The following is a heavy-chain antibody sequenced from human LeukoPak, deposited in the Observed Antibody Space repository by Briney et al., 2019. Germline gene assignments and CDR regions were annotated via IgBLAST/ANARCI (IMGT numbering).Heavy chain of an antibody. Sequence: SETLSLTCAVYGGSFSGYYWSWIRQPPGEGLEWIGEINHSGSTNYNPSLKSRVTISVDTSKNQFSLKLSSVTAADTAVYYRARFGRYYDYVWGSYRNRLPDYWGQGTLVTVSS. CDR3: ARFGRYYDYVWGSYRNRLPDY. V-gene: IGHV4-34*01. CDR2: INHSGST. D-gene: IGHD3-16*02. J-gene: IGHJ4*02. CDR1: GGSFSGYY.